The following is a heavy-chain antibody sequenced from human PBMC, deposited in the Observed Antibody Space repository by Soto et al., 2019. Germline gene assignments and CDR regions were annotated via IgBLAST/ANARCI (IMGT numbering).Heavy chain of an antibody. D-gene: IGHD1-20*01. CDR3: TTLYQGISN. J-gene: IGHJ4*02. Sequence: PGGSLRLSCAASGFTFSNAWMSWVRQAPGKGLEWVGRIKSKTDGETTDYAAPVKGRFTISRDDSKNALYLQMNSLKTEDTAVYYCTTLYQGISNWGQGTLVT. CDR2: IKSKTDGETT. CDR1: GFTFSNAW. V-gene: IGHV3-15*01.